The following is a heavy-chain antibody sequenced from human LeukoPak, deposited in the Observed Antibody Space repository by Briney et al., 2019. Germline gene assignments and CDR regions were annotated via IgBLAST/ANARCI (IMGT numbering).Heavy chain of an antibody. D-gene: IGHD1-20*01. Sequence: PGGSLRLSCAASGFTFSSYSMNWVRQAPGKGLEWVSSISSSSSYIYYADSVKGRFTISRDNAKNSLYLQMNSLRAEDTAVYYCAREKYGYNSGYYYYYMDVWGKGTTVTVSS. V-gene: IGHV3-21*01. J-gene: IGHJ6*03. CDR3: AREKYGYNSGYYYYYMDV. CDR1: GFTFSSYS. CDR2: ISSSSSYI.